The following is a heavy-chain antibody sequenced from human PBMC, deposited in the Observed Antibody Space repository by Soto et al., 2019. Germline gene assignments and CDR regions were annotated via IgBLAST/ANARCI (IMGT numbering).Heavy chain of an antibody. V-gene: IGHV1-3*01. J-gene: IGHJ4*02. Sequence: ASVKGSCEASGYTSTNDGRHWVRQAPGQRLEWMGWINAGSGNTKYSQKFQGRITSTTYTAASRVYMEMSSLRSEDTAVYYCANDIIVITGAKRLDSWGQGALVTVSS. CDR3: ANDIIVITGAKRLDS. CDR1: GYTSTNDG. CDR2: INAGSGNT. D-gene: IGHD2-2*01.